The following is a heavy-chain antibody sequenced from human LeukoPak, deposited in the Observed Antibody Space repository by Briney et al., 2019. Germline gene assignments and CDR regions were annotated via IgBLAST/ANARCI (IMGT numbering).Heavy chain of an antibody. CDR2: IYYSGST. CDR1: GGSISSSSYY. CDR3: ARQVSSGWYEAFDI. J-gene: IGHJ3*02. D-gene: IGHD6-19*01. V-gene: IGHV4-39*01. Sequence: SETLSLTCTVSGGSISSSSYYWGWIRQPPGKGLEWIGSIYYSGSTYYNPSLKSRVTISVDTSKNQFSLKLSSVTAADTAVYYCARQVSSGWYEAFDIWGQGTMVTVSS.